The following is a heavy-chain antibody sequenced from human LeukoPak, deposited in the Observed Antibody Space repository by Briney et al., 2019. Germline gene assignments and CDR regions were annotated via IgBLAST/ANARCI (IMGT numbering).Heavy chain of an antibody. D-gene: IGHD6-13*01. CDR2: ISSSGSTI. V-gene: IGHV3-48*03. Sequence: PGGSLRLSCAASGFTFSSYEMNWVRQAPGKGLEGVSYISSSGSTIYYADSVKGRFTISRDNAKNSLYLQMNSLRAEDTAVYYCARQATRQQLVRKGFDYWGQGTLVTVSS. CDR1: GFTFSSYE. J-gene: IGHJ4*02. CDR3: ARQATRQQLVRKGFDY.